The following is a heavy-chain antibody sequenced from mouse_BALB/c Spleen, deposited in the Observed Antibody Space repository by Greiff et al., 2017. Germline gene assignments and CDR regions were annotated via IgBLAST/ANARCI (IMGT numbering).Heavy chain of an antibody. CDR1: GFTFSSYT. Sequence: EVQLQESGGGLVQPGGSLKLSCAASGFTFSSYTMSWVRQTPEKRLEWVAYLSNGGGSTYYPDTVKGRFTISRDNAKNTLYLQMSSLKSEDTAMYYCARLGQDYAMDYWGQGTSVTVSS. J-gene: IGHJ4*01. V-gene: IGHV5-12-2*01. CDR2: LSNGGGST. D-gene: IGHD3-3*01. CDR3: ARLGQDYAMDY.